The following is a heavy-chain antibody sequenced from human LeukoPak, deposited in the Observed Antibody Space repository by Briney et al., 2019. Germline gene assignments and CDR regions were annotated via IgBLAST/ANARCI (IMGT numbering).Heavy chain of an antibody. J-gene: IGHJ3*02. V-gene: IGHV1-69*01. CDR3: AITMVRGVPAGDAFDI. D-gene: IGHD3-10*01. CDR1: GGTFSSYA. Sequence: SVTVSCKASGGTFSSYAISWVRQAPGQGLEWMGGIIPIFGTANYAQKFQGRVTITADESTSTAYMELSSLRSEDTAVYYCAITMVRGVPAGDAFDIWGQGTMVTVSS. CDR2: IIPIFGTA.